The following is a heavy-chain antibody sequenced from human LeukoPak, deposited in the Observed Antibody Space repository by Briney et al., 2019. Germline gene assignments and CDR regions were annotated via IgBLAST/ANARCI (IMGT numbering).Heavy chain of an antibody. J-gene: IGHJ4*02. CDR2: TNPNSGGT. D-gene: IGHD5-18*01. CDR1: GYTFTGYY. V-gene: IGHV1-2*02. CDR3: AGDLRGGYSYGYDY. Sequence: ASVKVSCKASGYTFTGYYMHWVRQAPGQGLEWMGWTNPNSGGTNYAQKFQGRVTMTRDTSISTAYMELSRLRSDDTAVYYCAGDLRGGYSYGYDYWGQGTLVTVSS.